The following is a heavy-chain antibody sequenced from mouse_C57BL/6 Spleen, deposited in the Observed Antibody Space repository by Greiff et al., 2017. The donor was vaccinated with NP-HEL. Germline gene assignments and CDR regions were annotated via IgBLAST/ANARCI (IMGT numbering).Heavy chain of an antibody. CDR1: GYTFTSYT. D-gene: IGHD1-1*01. J-gene: IGHJ2*01. CDR2: INPSSGYT. V-gene: IGHV1-4*01. Sequence: VQLQQSGAELARPGASVKMSCKASGYTFTSYTMHWVKQRPGQGLEWIGYINPSSGYTKYNQKFKDKATLTADKSSSTAYMQLSSLTSEDSAVYYCARIPRGYVSSYDVHYFDYWGQGTTLTVSS. CDR3: ARIPRGYVSSYDVHYFDY.